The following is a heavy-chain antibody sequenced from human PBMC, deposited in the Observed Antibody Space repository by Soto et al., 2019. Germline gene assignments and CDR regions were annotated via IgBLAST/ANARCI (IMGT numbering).Heavy chain of an antibody. CDR3: ARMSGEYYDSSGYFDY. D-gene: IGHD3-22*01. V-gene: IGHV2-70*01. CDR2: IDWDDDK. Sequence: SGPTLVNPXQTLTLTCTFSGFSLSTSGMCVSWIRQPPGKALEWLALIDWDDDKYYSTSLKTRLTISKDTSKNQVVLTMTNMDPVDTATYYCARMSGEYYDSSGYFDYWGQGTLVTVSS. CDR1: GFSLSTSGMC. J-gene: IGHJ4*02.